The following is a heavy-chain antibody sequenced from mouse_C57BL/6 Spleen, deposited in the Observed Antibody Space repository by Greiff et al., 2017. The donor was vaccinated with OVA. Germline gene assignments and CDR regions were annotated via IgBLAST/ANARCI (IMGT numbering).Heavy chain of an antibody. D-gene: IGHD1-1*01. Sequence: QVQLKQSGAELARPGASVKLSCKASGYTFTSYGISWVKQRTGQGLEWIGEIYPRSGNTYYNEKFKGKATLTADKSSSTAYMQLSSLTSEDSAVYFCARTDYGSSYVDYWGQGTTLTVSS. V-gene: IGHV1-81*01. J-gene: IGHJ2*01. CDR3: ARTDYGSSYVDY. CDR1: GYTFTSYG. CDR2: IYPRSGNT.